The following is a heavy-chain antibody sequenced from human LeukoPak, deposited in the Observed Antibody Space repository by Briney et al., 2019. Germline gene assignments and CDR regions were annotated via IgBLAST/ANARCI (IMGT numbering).Heavy chain of an antibody. CDR3: ARGIFGVVTTYYFDY. CDR1: GGSISSYY. Sequence: KTSETLSLTCTVSGGSISSYYWSWIRQPPGKGLEWIGYIYYSGSTNYNPSLKSRVTISVDTSKNQFSLKLSSVTAADTAVYYCARGIFGVVTTYYFDYWGQGTLVTVSS. J-gene: IGHJ4*02. D-gene: IGHD3-3*01. CDR2: IYYSGST. V-gene: IGHV4-59*01.